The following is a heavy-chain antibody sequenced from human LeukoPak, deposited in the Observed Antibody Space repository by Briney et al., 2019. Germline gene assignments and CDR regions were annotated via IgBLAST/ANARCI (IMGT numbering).Heavy chain of an antibody. Sequence: GASVKVSCKASGGTFSSYAISWVRRAPGQGLEWMGGIIPIFGTANYAQKFQGRVTITADESTSTAYMELSSLRSEDTAVYYCARGNGLRWSLNWFDPWGQGTLVTVSS. D-gene: IGHD4-23*01. CDR1: GGTFSSYA. CDR3: ARGNGLRWSLNWFDP. J-gene: IGHJ5*02. V-gene: IGHV1-69*13. CDR2: IIPIFGTA.